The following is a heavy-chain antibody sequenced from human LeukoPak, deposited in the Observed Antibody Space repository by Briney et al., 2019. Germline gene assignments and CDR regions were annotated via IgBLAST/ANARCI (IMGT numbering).Heavy chain of an antibody. Sequence: PSETLSLTCAVYGGSFSGYYWSWVRQPPGKGLEWIGEINHSGSTNYNPSLKSRVTTSVETSKKQFSLKLSSVTAADTAVYYCARVPARYSGSYYAGVVDYWGQGTLVTVSS. CDR1: GGSFSGYY. CDR3: ARVPARYSGSYYAGVVDY. D-gene: IGHD1-26*01. J-gene: IGHJ4*02. CDR2: INHSGST. V-gene: IGHV4-34*01.